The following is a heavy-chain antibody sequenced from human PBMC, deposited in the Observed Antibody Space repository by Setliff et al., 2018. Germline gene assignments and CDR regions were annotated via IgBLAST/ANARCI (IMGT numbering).Heavy chain of an antibody. Sequence: ASVKVSCKASGHTFTSYFMQWVRQAPGQGLEWMGMINPSGGYTIYAQRFQGRVTMTRDTSTSTVYLELSSLRSEDTAVYYCARGLIVLPGPSGDMGYFDYWGQGTLVTVSS. V-gene: IGHV1-46*01. J-gene: IGHJ4*02. CDR1: GHTFTSYF. CDR3: ARGLIVLPGPSGDMGYFDY. D-gene: IGHD2-8*01. CDR2: INPSGGYT.